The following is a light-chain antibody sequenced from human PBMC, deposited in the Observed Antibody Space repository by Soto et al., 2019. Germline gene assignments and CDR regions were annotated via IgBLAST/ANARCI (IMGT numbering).Light chain of an antibody. V-gene: IGLV1-51*01. J-gene: IGLJ2*01. Sequence: QSVLTQPPSVSAAPGQMITVSCSGGSSNIGNNYVSWYQQLPGTAPKLLIYDNNQRPSGIPDRFSGSKSGTSATLGITGLQAGDEADYYCGTWDTGLSAVVFGGGTQLTVL. CDR2: DNN. CDR1: SSNIGNNY. CDR3: GTWDTGLSAVV.